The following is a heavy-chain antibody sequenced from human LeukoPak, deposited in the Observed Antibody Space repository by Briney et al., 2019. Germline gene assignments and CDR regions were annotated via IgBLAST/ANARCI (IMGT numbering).Heavy chain of an antibody. CDR2: IRGTGGRT. Sequence: GGSLRLSCVASGFPFNSYSMTWVRQAPGKGLEWVSGIRGTGGRTFYADSVKGRFTISRDNSKNTLFLEMKSLRVDDTALYYCAMIGGTTGPFDAWGQGTLVTVSS. D-gene: IGHD1-7*01. CDR1: GFPFNSYS. V-gene: IGHV3-23*01. J-gene: IGHJ4*02. CDR3: AMIGGTTGPFDA.